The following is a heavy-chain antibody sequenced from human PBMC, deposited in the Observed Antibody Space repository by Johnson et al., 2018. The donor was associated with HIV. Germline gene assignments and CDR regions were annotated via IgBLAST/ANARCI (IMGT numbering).Heavy chain of an antibody. J-gene: IGHJ3*02. CDR3: AKTQNSRMVVGSVFNN. Sequence: QVLLVESGGGVVQPGRSLRLSCAASGFTFSSYAMHWVRQAPGKGLEWVAVISYDGSNKYYADSVKGRFTISRDNSKNTLYLQMTSLRAEDTAVYYCAKTQNSRMVVGSVFNNWGQGTMVTVSS. CDR1: GFTFSSYA. CDR2: ISYDGSNK. V-gene: IGHV3-30*04. D-gene: IGHD3-10*01.